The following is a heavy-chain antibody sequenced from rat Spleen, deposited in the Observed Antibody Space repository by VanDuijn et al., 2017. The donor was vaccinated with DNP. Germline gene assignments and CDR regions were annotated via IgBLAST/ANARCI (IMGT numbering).Heavy chain of an antibody. D-gene: IGHD1-12*02. Sequence: EVQLQESGPGLVKPSQSLSLTCSVTGYSITANYWAWIRKFPGNKMEWMAYISYSGSTGYNPSLKSRISITRDTSKNQFFLQLNSITTEDTATYYCARAYYDGTYYPNWYFDFWGPGTTVTVSS. J-gene: IGHJ1*01. CDR2: ISYSGST. CDR1: GYSITANY. V-gene: IGHV3-1*01. CDR3: ARAYYDGTYYPNWYFDF.